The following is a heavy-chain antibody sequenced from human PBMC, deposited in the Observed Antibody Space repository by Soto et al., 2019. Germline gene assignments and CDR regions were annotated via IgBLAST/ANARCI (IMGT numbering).Heavy chain of an antibody. D-gene: IGHD5-12*01. J-gene: IGHJ4*02. CDR1: GGTVSSYA. V-gene: IGHV1-69*01. Sequence: QVQLVQSGAEVKKPGSSVKVSCKASGGTVSSYAISWVRQAPGQGLEWMGGIIPIFGTANYAQKFQGRVTITADESTSTAYMELSSLRSEDTAVYYCATGGGGGYSGYRKISYFDYWGQGTLVTVSS. CDR2: IIPIFGTA. CDR3: ATGGGGGYSGYRKISYFDY.